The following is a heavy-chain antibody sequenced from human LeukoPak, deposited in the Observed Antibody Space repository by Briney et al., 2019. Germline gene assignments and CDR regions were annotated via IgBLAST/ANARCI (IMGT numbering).Heavy chain of an antibody. CDR2: ISTRDNTI. D-gene: IGHD4-23*01. Sequence: SGGSLRLSCAASGFTFSSYGMHWVRQAPGKGLEWLSYISTRDNTIQYADSVKGRFTISRDNANNSVFLQMNNLRAEDSAIYYCARGARWAYYFDYWGQGSLVTVSS. CDR3: ARGARWAYYFDY. V-gene: IGHV3-48*04. CDR1: GFTFSSYG. J-gene: IGHJ4*02.